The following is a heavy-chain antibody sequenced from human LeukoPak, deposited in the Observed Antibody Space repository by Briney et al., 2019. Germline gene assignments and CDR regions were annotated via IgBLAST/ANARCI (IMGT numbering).Heavy chain of an antibody. V-gene: IGHV4-4*07. CDR2: IYTSGST. CDR3: ARGSLADEWGYDYSNYQRDYYYYYMDV. D-gene: IGHD4-11*01. J-gene: IGHJ6*03. CDR1: GGSISSYY. Sequence: PSETLSPTCTVSGGSISSYYWSWIRQPAGKGLEWIGRIYTSGSTNYNPSLKSRVTMSVDTSKNQFSLKLSSVTAADTAVYYCARGSLADEWGYDYSNYQRDYYYYYMDVWGKGTTVTVSS.